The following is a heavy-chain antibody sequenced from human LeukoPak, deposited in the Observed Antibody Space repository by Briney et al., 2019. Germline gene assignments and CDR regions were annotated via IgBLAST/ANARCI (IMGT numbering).Heavy chain of an antibody. Sequence: GRSLRLSCAASGFTFSSYWMHWVRQVPGKGLVWVSRISSDGISTAYADSVKGRFTLSRDNAKNTLYLQMNSLRADDTAVYYCARSREPGRDGDYWGQGTLVTVSS. D-gene: IGHD5-24*01. CDR3: ARSREPGRDGDY. V-gene: IGHV3-74*01. CDR1: GFTFSSYW. J-gene: IGHJ4*02. CDR2: ISSDGIST.